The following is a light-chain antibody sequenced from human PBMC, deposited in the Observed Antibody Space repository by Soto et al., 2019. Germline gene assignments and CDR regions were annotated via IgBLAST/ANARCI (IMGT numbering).Light chain of an antibody. J-gene: IGKJ5*01. CDR1: QRISTY. CDR3: QQNYSIPIT. Sequence: EIQMTRSPPSLSAAVRDIVTITCRSSQRISTYLNWYRQKPGKAPDLLIYAASSLPTGVPPRFSGSGSGTDFTLTITGLQPEDFAPYYCQQNYSIPITFGQGTRLEI. V-gene: IGKV1-39*01. CDR2: AAS.